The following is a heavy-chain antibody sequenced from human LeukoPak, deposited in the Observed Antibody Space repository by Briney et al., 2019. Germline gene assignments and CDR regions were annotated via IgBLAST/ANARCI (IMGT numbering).Heavy chain of an antibody. J-gene: IGHJ4*02. CDR1: GFTFSSYG. D-gene: IGHD3-16*01. CDR2: ISGSGDRT. Sequence: GGSLRLSCAASGFTFSSYGMSWVRQAPGRGLEWVSSISGSGDRTHHADPVEGRFTIPRDNSKNTLYLQMNSLRAEDTAVYYCVKDGSIVYSYTYLDYWGQGTLVTVSS. V-gene: IGHV3-23*01. CDR3: VKDGSIVYSYTYLDY.